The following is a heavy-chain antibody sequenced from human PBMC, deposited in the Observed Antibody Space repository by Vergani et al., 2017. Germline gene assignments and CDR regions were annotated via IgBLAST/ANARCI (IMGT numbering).Heavy chain of an antibody. Sequence: EVQLVESGGGLVQPGGSLRLSCSASGFTFSSYAMHWVRQAPGKGLEYVSAISSNGGSTYYADSVKGRFTISRDNSKNTLYLQMSSLKTEDTAVYYCTTGVLRNIDYWGQGTLVTVSS. J-gene: IGHJ4*02. V-gene: IGHV3-64D*06. CDR2: ISSNGGST. CDR3: TTGVLRNIDY. CDR1: GFTFSSYA. D-gene: IGHD2/OR15-2a*01.